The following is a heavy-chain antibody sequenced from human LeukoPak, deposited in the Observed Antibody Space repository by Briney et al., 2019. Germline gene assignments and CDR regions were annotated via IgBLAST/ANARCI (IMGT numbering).Heavy chain of an antibody. CDR1: GYTFTSYH. J-gene: IGHJ4*02. CDR2: IDPGYTAT. D-gene: IGHD1-1*01. Sequence: ASVKVSCKTSGYTFTSYHIHWVRQAPGQGLEWMGIIDPGYTATTYAQQFRGRVTMTSDTSTSAVYMELRSLRAEDTAVYYCARDWNGSGTAFDHWGQGTLVTVSS. CDR3: ARDWNGSGTAFDH. V-gene: IGHV1-46*01.